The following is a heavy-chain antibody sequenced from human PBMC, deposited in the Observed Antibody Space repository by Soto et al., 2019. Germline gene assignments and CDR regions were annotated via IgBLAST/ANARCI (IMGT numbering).Heavy chain of an antibody. CDR2: ISGSGGST. Sequence: GSLRLSCAASGFTFSSYAMSWVRQAPGKGLEWVSAISGSGGSTYYADSVKGRLTISRDNSKNTLYLQMNSLRAEDTAVYYCAKDLLVGATPGLDYWGQGTLVTVSS. CDR3: AKDLLVGATPGLDY. CDR1: GFTFSSYA. D-gene: IGHD1-26*01. J-gene: IGHJ4*02. V-gene: IGHV3-23*01.